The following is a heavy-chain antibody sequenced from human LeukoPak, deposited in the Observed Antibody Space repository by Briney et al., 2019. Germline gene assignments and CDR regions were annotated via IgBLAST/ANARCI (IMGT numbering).Heavy chain of an antibody. CDR1: GFTFSSYA. D-gene: IGHD3-22*01. CDR3: AKTIIGYYRPFDS. CDR2: ISSSGSNT. Sequence: GGSLRLSCAASGFTFSSYAMNWVRQAPGKGLEWVSGISSSGSNTYYADSVKGRFTISRDNSKNTLYLQMNSLRAEDTALYYCAKTIIGYYRPFDSWGQGTLVTVSS. V-gene: IGHV3-23*01. J-gene: IGHJ4*02.